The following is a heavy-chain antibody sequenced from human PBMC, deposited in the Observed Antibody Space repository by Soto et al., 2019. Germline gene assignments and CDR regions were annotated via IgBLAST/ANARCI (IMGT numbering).Heavy chain of an antibody. D-gene: IGHD6-13*01. V-gene: IGHV1-8*01. CDR2: MNPNSGNT. CDR1: GYTFTSYD. J-gene: IGHJ4*02. Sequence: ASVKVSCKASGYTFTSYDINWVRQATGQGLEWMGWMNPNSGNTGYAQKFQGRVTMTRNTSISTAYMELSSLRSEDTAVYYCARSVASIKGIAAAGTGGDYWGQGTLVTVSS. CDR3: ARSVASIKGIAAAGTGGDY.